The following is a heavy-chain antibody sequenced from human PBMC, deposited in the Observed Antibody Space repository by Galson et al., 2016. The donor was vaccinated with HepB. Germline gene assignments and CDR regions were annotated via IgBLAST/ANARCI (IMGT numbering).Heavy chain of an antibody. CDR1: GFTFNTYA. CDR3: ATFVGLGGSG. Sequence: SLRLSCAASGFTFNTYAFNWVRQAPGKGLEWLSYIHSRGDTTYYGDSLKGRFTTSRDNAKTSLYLEMNSLTDDDTAIYYCATFVGLGGSGWGQGTLVTVSS. D-gene: IGHD3/OR15-3a*01. CDR2: IHSRGDTT. J-gene: IGHJ4*02. V-gene: IGHV3-48*02.